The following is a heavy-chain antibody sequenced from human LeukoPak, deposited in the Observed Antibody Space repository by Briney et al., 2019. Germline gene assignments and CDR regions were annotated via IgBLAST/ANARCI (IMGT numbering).Heavy chain of an antibody. D-gene: IGHD2-15*01. Sequence: SETLSLTCTVSGGSISSYYWSWIRQPPGKGLEWIGYIYYSGSTNYNPSLKSRVTISVDTSKNQFSLKLSSVTAADTAVYHCARRGGCSGGSCYPFDYWGQGTLVTVSS. CDR2: IYYSGST. J-gene: IGHJ4*02. V-gene: IGHV4-59*12. CDR1: GGSISSYY. CDR3: ARRGGCSGGSCYPFDY.